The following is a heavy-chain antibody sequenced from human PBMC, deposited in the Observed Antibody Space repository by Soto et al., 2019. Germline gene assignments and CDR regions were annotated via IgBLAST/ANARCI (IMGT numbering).Heavy chain of an antibody. Sequence: QLQLQESGPGLVKPSETLSLTCTVSGGSISSSSYYWGWIRQPPGKGLEWIGSIYYSGSTYYNPSLKSRVTISVDTSKNQFSLKLSSVTAADTAVYYCARLKWLRLAWFDPWGQGTLVTVSS. CDR1: GGSISSSSYY. CDR3: ARLKWLRLAWFDP. J-gene: IGHJ5*02. V-gene: IGHV4-39*01. D-gene: IGHD5-12*01. CDR2: IYYSGST.